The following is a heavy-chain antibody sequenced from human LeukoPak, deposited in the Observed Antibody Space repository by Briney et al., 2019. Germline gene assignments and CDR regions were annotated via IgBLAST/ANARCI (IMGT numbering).Heavy chain of an antibody. D-gene: IGHD3-16*01. CDR3: ARDYAYAFDI. Sequence: PGGSLRLSRAASRLTFSSHSMNWVRPAPGKGLEWVSHISGSAYSIYYADSVKGRFTISRDNARHSLNLQRNSLKDEATAVYYCARDYAYAFDIWGQGTTVTVSS. CDR1: RLTFSSHS. CDR2: ISGSAYSI. J-gene: IGHJ3*02. V-gene: IGHV3-48*02.